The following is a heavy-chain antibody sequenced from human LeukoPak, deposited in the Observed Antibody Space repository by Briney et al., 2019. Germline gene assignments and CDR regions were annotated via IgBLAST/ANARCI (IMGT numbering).Heavy chain of an antibody. CDR2: IYYSGST. CDR1: GGSISSSSYY. J-gene: IGHJ6*03. V-gene: IGHV4-39*01. D-gene: IGHD1-26*01. Sequence: SETLSLTCPVSGGSISSSSYYWGWIRQPPGKGLEWIGSIYYSGSTYYNPSLKSRVTISVDTSKNQFSLKLSSVTAADTAVYYCARSGPYYYYMDVWGKGTTVTVSS. CDR3: ARSGPYYYYMDV.